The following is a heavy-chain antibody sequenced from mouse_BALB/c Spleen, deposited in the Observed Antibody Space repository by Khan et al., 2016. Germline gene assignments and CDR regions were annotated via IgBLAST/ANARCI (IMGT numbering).Heavy chain of an antibody. J-gene: IGHJ3*01. CDR1: GFTFSSYA. CDR2: ITSGGST. CDR3: TRRDYERFVY. Sequence: EVQLLETGGGLVKPGGSLKLSCSASGFTFSSYAMSWVRQTPEKRLEWVASITSGGSTYYPDSMKGRFTISRDSARNILYLQMSSLRSEDTAMYYCTRRDYERFVYWGQGTLVTVSA. V-gene: IGHV5-6-5*01. D-gene: IGHD1-1*01.